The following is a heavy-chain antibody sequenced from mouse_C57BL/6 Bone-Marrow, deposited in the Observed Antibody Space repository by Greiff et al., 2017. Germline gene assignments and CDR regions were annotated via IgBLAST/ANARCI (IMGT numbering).Heavy chain of an antibody. D-gene: IGHD2-14*01. J-gene: IGHJ2*01. CDR2: ISSGGSYT. Sequence: EVQVVESGGDLVKPGGSLKLSCAASGFTFSSYGMSWVRQTPDKRLEWVATISSGGSYTYYPDSVKGRFTISRDNAKNTLYLQMSSLKSEDTAMYYCARPGDPYDFDYWGQGTTLTVSS. CDR3: ARPGDPYDFDY. V-gene: IGHV5-6*01. CDR1: GFTFSSYG.